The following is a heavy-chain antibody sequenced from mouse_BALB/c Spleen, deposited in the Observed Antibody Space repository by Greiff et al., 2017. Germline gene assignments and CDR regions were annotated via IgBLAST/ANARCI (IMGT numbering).Heavy chain of an antibody. Sequence: QVQLQQPGAELVRPGASVKLSCKASGYTFTSYWINWVKQRPGQGLEWIGNIYPSDSYTNYNQKFKDKATLTVDKSSSTAYMQLSSPTSEDSAVYYCTRREAYGYGYAMDYWGQGTSVTVSS. CDR2: IYPSDSYT. V-gene: IGHV1-69*02. D-gene: IGHD2-2*01. CDR1: GYTFTSYW. J-gene: IGHJ4*01. CDR3: TRREAYGYGYAMDY.